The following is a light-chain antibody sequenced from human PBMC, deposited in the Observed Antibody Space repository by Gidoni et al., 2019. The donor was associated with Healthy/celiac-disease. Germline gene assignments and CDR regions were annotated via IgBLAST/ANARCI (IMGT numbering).Light chain of an antibody. CDR1: QSVLYSSNNKNY. J-gene: IGKJ3*01. CDR2: WAS. V-gene: IGKV4-1*01. CDR3: QQYYSTPFT. Sequence: DIVMTQSPDSLAVSLGERATINCKSSQSVLYSSNNKNYLAWYQQKPAHPPKLLIYWASTRESGVPDRFSGSGSGTDFTLTISSLQAEDVAVYYCQQYYSTPFTFGPGTKVDIK.